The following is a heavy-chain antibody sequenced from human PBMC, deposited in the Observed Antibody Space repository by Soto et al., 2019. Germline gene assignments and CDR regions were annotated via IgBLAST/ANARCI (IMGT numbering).Heavy chain of an antibody. D-gene: IGHD3-3*01. J-gene: IGHJ4*02. CDR1: GGSISSGGYS. CDR3: ARGGLTIFGVVTPLDY. CDR2: IYHSGST. Sequence: LSLTCAVSGGSISSGGYSWSWIRQPPGKGLEWIGYIYHSGSTYYNPSLKSRVTISVDRSKNQFSLKLSSVTAADTAVYYCARGGLTIFGVVTPLDYWGQGTLVTVSS. V-gene: IGHV4-30-2*01.